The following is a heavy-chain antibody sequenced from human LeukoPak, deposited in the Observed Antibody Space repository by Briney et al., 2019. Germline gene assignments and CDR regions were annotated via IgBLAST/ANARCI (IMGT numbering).Heavy chain of an antibody. D-gene: IGHD5-18*01. CDR1: GFTFSSYA. J-gene: IGHJ3*02. Sequence: GGSLRLSCAASGFTFSSYAMHWVRQAPGKGLEWVAVISYDGSNKYYADSVKGRFTISRDNSKNTLYLQMNSLRAGDTAVYYCARADVDTEGFDIWGQGTMVTVSS. V-gene: IGHV3-30*14. CDR3: ARADVDTEGFDI. CDR2: ISYDGSNK.